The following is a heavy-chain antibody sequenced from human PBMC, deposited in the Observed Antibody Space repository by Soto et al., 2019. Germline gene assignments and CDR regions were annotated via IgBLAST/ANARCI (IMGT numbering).Heavy chain of an antibody. Sequence: GGSLRLSCAASGFTFSGSAMHWVRQASGKGLEWVGRTRSKANSYATAYAASVKGRFTISRDDSKNTAYLQMNSLKSEDMAVYFGTSQGLDAFDIWGQGTMVTVSS. J-gene: IGHJ3*02. CDR2: TRSKANSYAT. V-gene: IGHV3-73*01. D-gene: IGHD6-19*01. CDR1: GFTFSGSA. CDR3: TSQGLDAFDI.